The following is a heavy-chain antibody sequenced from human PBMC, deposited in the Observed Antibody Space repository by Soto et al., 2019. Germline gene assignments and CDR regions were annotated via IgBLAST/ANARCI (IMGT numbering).Heavy chain of an antibody. D-gene: IGHD2-2*01. CDR3: ARGPGRDIVVVPAADY. CDR2: ISSSSSYI. CDR1: GFTFSSYS. V-gene: IGHV3-21*01. Sequence: GGSLRLSCAASGFTFSSYSMNWVRQAPGKGLEWVSSISSSSSYIYYADSVKGRLTISRDNDKNSLYLQRNSLRAEDTAVYYCARGPGRDIVVVPAADYWGQGTLVTVSS. J-gene: IGHJ4*02.